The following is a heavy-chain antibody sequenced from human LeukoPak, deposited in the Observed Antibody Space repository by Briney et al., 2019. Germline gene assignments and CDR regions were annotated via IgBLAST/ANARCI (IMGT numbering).Heavy chain of an antibody. CDR3: AKGGITMIPHSWFDP. CDR2: MWYDGSNK. CDR1: GFTFSSYG. J-gene: IGHJ5*02. Sequence: PGRSLRLSCAASGFTFSSYGMHWVRQAPGKGLEWVAVMWYDGSNKYYADSVKGRFTISRDNSKNTLYLQMNSLRAEDTAVYYCAKGGITMIPHSWFDPWGQGTLVTVSS. V-gene: IGHV3-33*06. D-gene: IGHD3-22*01.